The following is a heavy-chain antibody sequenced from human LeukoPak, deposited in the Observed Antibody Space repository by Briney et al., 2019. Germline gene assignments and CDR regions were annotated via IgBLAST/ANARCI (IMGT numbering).Heavy chain of an antibody. CDR3: ARVYGSDYYFVY. Sequence: GASVTVSCKVSGYTLTKLSMHWVRQAPGKGLEWMGGFDPEDGETIYAQKFQGRVTMTEDTSTDTAYMELSSLRSEDTAVYYCARVYGSDYYFVYWGQGTLVTVSS. CDR2: FDPEDGET. V-gene: IGHV1-24*01. CDR1: GYTLTKLS. D-gene: IGHD3-10*01. J-gene: IGHJ4*02.